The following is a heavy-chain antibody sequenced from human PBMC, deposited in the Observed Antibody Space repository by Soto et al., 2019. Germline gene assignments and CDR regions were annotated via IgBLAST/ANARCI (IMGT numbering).Heavy chain of an antibody. CDR3: ARHQIAKSNPKYCSSTSCYEVDYYYYGMDV. CDR2: IYPGDSDT. D-gene: IGHD2-2*01. V-gene: IGHV5-51*01. Sequence: GESLKISCKGSGYSFTSYWIGWVRQMPGKGLEWMGIIYPGDSDTRYSPSFQGQVTISADKSISTAYLQWSSLKASDTAMYYCARHQIAKSNPKYCSSTSCYEVDYYYYGMDVWGQGTTVTVSS. CDR1: GYSFTSYW. J-gene: IGHJ6*02.